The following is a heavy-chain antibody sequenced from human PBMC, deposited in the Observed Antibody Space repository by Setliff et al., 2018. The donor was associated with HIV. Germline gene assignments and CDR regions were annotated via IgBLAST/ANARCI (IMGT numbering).Heavy chain of an antibody. J-gene: IGHJ6*04. CDR2: LYHGESN. CDR1: GVSIIRGGYP. Sequence: SETLSLTCAVSGVSIIRGGYPWSWIRQPPGKGLEWIGFLYHGESNSYNPSLNSRVTISADQAKNQFPLSMRSVTAADTAVYYCARSGFFGSGNYYRVLDLVVGGKGTRVTVSS. CDR3: ARSGFFGSGNYYRVLDLVV. D-gene: IGHD3-10*01. V-gene: IGHV4-30-2*01.